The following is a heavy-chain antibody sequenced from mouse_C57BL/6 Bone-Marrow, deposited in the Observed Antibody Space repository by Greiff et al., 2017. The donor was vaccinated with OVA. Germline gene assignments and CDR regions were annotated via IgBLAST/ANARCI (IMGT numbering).Heavy chain of an antibody. V-gene: IGHV10-3*01. CDR1: GFTFNTYA. CDR3: VRYDYGAMDY. J-gene: IGHJ4*01. D-gene: IGHD2-4*01. CDR2: IRSKSSNNAT. Sequence: EVMLVESGGGLVQPKGSLKLSCAASGFTFNTYAMHWVRQAPGKGLEWVARIRSKSSNNATYYADSVKDRFTISRDDSQSMLYLQMNNLKTEDTAMYYCVRYDYGAMDYWGQGTSVTVSS.